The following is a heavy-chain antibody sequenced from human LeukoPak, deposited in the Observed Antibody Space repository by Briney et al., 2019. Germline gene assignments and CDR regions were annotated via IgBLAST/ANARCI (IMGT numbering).Heavy chain of an antibody. J-gene: IGHJ4*02. CDR1: GVTFSNYE. D-gene: IGHD3-3*01. CDR2: ISSSGTTI. Sequence: GGSLRLSCAVSGVTFSNYEMNWVRQAPGKGLGWLSYISSSGTTIYYADSVKGRFTISRDNARNSLYLQMNSLRAEDTAVYYCAGRFLEWSDVWGQGTLATVSS. CDR3: AGRFLEWSDV. V-gene: IGHV3-48*03.